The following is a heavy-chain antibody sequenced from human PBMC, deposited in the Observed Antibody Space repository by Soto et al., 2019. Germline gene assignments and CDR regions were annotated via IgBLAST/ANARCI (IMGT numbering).Heavy chain of an antibody. CDR2: ISSSSSYI. D-gene: IGHD1-7*01. CDR1: GFTFSSYS. J-gene: IGHJ4*02. CDR3: ASAPKISWNSGTPNY. Sequence: EVQLVESGGGLVKRGGSLRLSCAASGFTFSSYSMNWVRQAPGKGLEWVSSISSSSSYIYYADSVKGRFTISRDNAKNSLYLRMNSLRAEDTAVYYCASAPKISWNSGTPNYWGQGTLVTVSS. V-gene: IGHV3-21*01.